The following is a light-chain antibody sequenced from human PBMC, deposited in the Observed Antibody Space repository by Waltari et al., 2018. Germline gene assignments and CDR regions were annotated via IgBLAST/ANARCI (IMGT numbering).Light chain of an antibody. CDR1: QRLSSW. J-gene: IGKJ4*01. Sequence: DIQMTQSPSTLSASIGGTITITCMASQRLSSWLAWDQQKPGKAPKVLIFRASTVEDGVPSRFSGGGSGTKFTLIISSLRPDDFATYYCQQYDSVPRTFGGGTRVEIK. CDR2: RAS. V-gene: IGKV1-5*03. CDR3: QQYDSVPRT.